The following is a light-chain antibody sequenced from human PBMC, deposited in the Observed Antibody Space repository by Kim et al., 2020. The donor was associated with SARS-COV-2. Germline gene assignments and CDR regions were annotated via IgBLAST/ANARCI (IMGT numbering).Light chain of an antibody. J-gene: IGKJ1*01. CDR3: QQYGSSRT. CDR2: GAS. Sequence: LSPGERATLSCRASQSVSSSSLAWYQQKPGQAPRLLIYGASSRATGIPDRFSGSGSGTDFALTISRLEPEDFAVYYCQQYGSSRTFGQGTKVEIK. CDR1: QSVSSSS. V-gene: IGKV3-20*01.